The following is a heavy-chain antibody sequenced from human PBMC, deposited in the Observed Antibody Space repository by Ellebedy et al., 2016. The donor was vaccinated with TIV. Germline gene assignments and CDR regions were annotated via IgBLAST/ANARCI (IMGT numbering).Heavy chain of an antibody. Sequence: AASVKVSCKASGYTFTNYAMHWVRQAPGQSLEWMGWINAGNGNTKYSQKFQGRVTITRDTSANTAYMELSSLRSEDTAIYYCARAVYGMGWFDPWGQGTLVTVSS. V-gene: IGHV1-3*01. CDR2: INAGNGNT. D-gene: IGHD2-8*01. J-gene: IGHJ5*02. CDR1: GYTFTNYA. CDR3: ARAVYGMGWFDP.